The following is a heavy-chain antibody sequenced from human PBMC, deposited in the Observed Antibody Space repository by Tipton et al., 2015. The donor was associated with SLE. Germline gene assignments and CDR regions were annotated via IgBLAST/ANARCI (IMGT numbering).Heavy chain of an antibody. Sequence: LRLSCTVSGGSISSSSYYWGWIRQPPGKGLEWIGSIYYSGSTYYNPSLKSRVTISVDTSENQFSLKLSSVTAADTAVYYCARHDCGDYGYFDDWGQGTLVTVSS. CDR1: GGSISSSSYY. CDR3: ARHDCGDYGYFDD. D-gene: IGHD4-17*01. V-gene: IGHV4-39*01. J-gene: IGHJ4*02. CDR2: IYYSGST.